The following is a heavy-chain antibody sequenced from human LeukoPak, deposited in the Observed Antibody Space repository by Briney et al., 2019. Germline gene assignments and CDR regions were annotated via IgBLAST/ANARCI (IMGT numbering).Heavy chain of an antibody. V-gene: IGHV3-30*18. J-gene: IGHJ3*02. Sequence: GGSVTLFCGACGFTFKIYGMHGLREARGKALVGVAVISYEGSNIYYGHSVKGRFTISRDYSKYTLYLQMNSLRAEDTVVYYCAKDFQAAFDIWGKGTMVTVS. CDR2: ISYEGSNI. CDR1: GFTFKIYG. CDR3: AKDFQAAFDI.